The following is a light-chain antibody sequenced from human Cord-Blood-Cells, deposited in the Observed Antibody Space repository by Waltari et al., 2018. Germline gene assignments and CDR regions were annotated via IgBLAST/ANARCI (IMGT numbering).Light chain of an antibody. J-gene: IGKJ1*01. CDR1: QSISSW. CDR2: DAS. V-gene: IGKV1-5*01. CDR3: QQYNSYCT. Sequence: DIQMTQSPSTLSASVGDRVTITCRASQSISSWLAWYQQKPGKAPKLLIYDASSLESGVPSGFSGSGSGTEFTLTISSLQPDDFATYYCQQYNSYCTFGQGTKVEIK.